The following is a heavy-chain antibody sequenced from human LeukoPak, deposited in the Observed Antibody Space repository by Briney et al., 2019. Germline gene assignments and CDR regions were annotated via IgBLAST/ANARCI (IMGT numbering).Heavy chain of an antibody. Sequence: SVKVSCKASGGTFSSYAISWVRQAPGQGLEWMGRIIPIFGTANYAQKFQGRVTITTDESTSTAYMERSSLRSEDTAVYYCARARAVDYYDSSGYWYYFDYWGQGTLVTVSS. CDR2: IIPIFGTA. CDR3: ARARAVDYYDSSGYWYYFDY. D-gene: IGHD3-22*01. V-gene: IGHV1-69*05. CDR1: GGTFSSYA. J-gene: IGHJ4*02.